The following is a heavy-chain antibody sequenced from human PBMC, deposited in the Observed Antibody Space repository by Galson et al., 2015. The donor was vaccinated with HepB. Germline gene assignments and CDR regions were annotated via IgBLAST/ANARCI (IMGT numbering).Heavy chain of an antibody. J-gene: IGHJ5*02. V-gene: IGHV1-18*01. CDR2: ISTYNGNT. D-gene: IGHD5-12*01. CDR1: GSTFTNYG. Sequence: SVKVSCKASGSTFTNYGISWVRQAPGQGLEWMGWISTYNGNTNYAQKFQGRVTLTTDTSTTTVYMELRSLRSDDTAVYYCAREHRVKEWLRLVMEPPNWLDPWGQGTLVTVSS. CDR3: AREHRVKEWLRLVMEPPNWLDP.